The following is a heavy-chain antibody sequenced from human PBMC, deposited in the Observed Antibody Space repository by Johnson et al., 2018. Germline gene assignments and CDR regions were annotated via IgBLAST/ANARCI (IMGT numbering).Heavy chain of an antibody. CDR3: TTGNWTDPLEYYYYGMDV. CDR2: IKSKTDGGTT. CDR1: GFTFSNDW. J-gene: IGHJ6*02. V-gene: IGHV3-15*01. D-gene: IGHD1-1*01. Sequence: VQLVESGGGLVKPGGSLRLSCAASGFTFSNDWMSWVRQAPGKGLEWVGRIKSKTDGGTTDYAAPVKGRSTISRDDSKNTLYLQMKSPKTEDTAVYYCTTGNWTDPLEYYYYGMDVWGQGTTVTGSS.